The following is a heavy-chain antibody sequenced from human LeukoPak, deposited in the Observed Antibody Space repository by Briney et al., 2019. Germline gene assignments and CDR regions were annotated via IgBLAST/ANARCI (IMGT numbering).Heavy chain of an antibody. Sequence: GASVMVSFKGGHTFTVYYIHWVRQAPGQGLEWMGWINLNSGATNYAQKFQGRVIMTRDTSMSAAYMKLTWLTSDDTAVYYCARVESISGYDAFDFWGQGTLVTVSS. CDR2: INLNSGAT. V-gene: IGHV1-2*02. CDR1: HTFTVYY. D-gene: IGHD5-12*01. CDR3: ARVESISGYDAFDF. J-gene: IGHJ4*02.